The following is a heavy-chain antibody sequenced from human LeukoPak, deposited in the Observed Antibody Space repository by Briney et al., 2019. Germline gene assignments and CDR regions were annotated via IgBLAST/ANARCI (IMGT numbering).Heavy chain of an antibody. CDR2: INHSGST. V-gene: IGHV4-34*01. Sequence: PGGSLRLSCEGSAFIFSGHWMNWVRQPPGKGLEWIGEINHSGSTNYNPSLKSRVTISVDTSKNQFSLKLSSVTAADTAVYYCARPKGYYYDRAFDIWGQGTMVTVSS. CDR1: AFIFSGHW. J-gene: IGHJ3*02. D-gene: IGHD3-22*01. CDR3: ARPKGYYYDRAFDI.